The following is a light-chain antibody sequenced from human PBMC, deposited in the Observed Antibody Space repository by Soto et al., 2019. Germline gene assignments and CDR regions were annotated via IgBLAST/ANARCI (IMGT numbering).Light chain of an antibody. CDR1: QGISSY. V-gene: IGKV1-8*01. CDR3: QESYISPAVS. CDR2: ATS. Sequence: ATRMTQSPSSLSASTGDRVTITCRASQGISSYLAWYQQKPGKAPKLLIYATSTLQSGVPSRFSGSGSGTEFTLTISSLQAEDFATYFCQESYISPAVSFGGGTKVDIK. J-gene: IGKJ4*01.